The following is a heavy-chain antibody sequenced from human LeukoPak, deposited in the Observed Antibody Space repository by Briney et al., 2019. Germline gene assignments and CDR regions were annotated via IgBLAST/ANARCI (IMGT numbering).Heavy chain of an antibody. V-gene: IGHV3-48*04. J-gene: IGHJ5*02. D-gene: IGHD6-13*01. CDR1: GFTFSGSA. CDR3: ASTALAAAVLRLPNWFDP. CDR2: ISGGGSTI. Sequence: GGSLRLSCAASGFTFSGSAVHWVRQAPGKGLEWVSYISGGGSTIYYADSVKGRFTISRDNAKNSLYLQMNSLRAEDTAVYYCASTALAAAVLRLPNWFDPWGQGTLVTVSS.